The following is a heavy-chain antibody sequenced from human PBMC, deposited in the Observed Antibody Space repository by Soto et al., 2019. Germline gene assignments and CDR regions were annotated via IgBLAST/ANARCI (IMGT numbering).Heavy chain of an antibody. V-gene: IGHV1-46*01. CDR3: ARVRAGSGADV. CDR1: GYTFTSYY. D-gene: IGHD3-10*01. J-gene: IGHJ6*02. Sequence: GASVRVSCKACGYTFTSYYMHWVRQAPGQGLEWMGIINPSGGSTSYAQKFQGRVTMTRDTSTSTVYMELSSLRSEDTAVYYCARVRAGSGADVWGQGTTVTVSS. CDR2: INPSGGST.